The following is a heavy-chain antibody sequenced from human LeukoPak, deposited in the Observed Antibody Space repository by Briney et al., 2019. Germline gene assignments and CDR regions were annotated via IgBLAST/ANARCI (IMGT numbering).Heavy chain of an antibody. D-gene: IGHD1-26*01. V-gene: IGHV3-66*04. CDR1: GFTVSSNY. Sequence: GGSLRLSCAASGFTVSSNYMSWVRQAPGKGLEWVSVVYSGSSTNYADSVKGRFIISRDNSKNTLYLPMNSLRAEDTAVYYCARHRSYGFDYWGQGTLVTVSS. J-gene: IGHJ4*02. CDR2: VYSGSST. CDR3: ARHRSYGFDY.